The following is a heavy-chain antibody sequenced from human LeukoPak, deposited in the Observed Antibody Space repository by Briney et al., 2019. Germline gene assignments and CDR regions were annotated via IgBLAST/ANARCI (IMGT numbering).Heavy chain of an antibody. V-gene: IGHV1-18*01. D-gene: IGHD4-17*01. J-gene: IGHJ6*02. CDR1: GYTFTSYG. CDR3: AAIDGTTTVTYHPTVDV. Sequence: ASVKVSCKASGYTFTSYGISWVRQAPGQGLEWMGWISAYNGNTNYAQKLQGRVTMTTDTSTSTAYMELRSLRSDDTAVYYCAAIDGTTTVTYHPTVDVWGQGTTVTVSS. CDR2: ISAYNGNT.